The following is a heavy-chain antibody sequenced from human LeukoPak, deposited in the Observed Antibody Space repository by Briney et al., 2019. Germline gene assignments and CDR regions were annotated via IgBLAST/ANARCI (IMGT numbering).Heavy chain of an antibody. Sequence: PSETLSLTCTVSGGSISSSSYYWGWIRQPPGKGLEWIGSIYYSGSTYYNPSLKSRVTISVDTSKNQFSLKLNSVTAADTAVYYCASFSSSGYYYPPDYWGQGTLVTVSS. V-gene: IGHV4-39*01. CDR2: IYYSGST. J-gene: IGHJ4*02. D-gene: IGHD3-22*01. CDR3: ASFSSSGYYYPPDY. CDR1: GGSISSSSYY.